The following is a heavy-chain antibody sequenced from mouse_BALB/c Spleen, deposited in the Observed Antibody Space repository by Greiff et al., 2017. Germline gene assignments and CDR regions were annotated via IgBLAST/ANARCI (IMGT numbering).Heavy chain of an antibody. CDR1: GYTFTSYN. CDR2: IYPGNGDT. V-gene: IGHV1-12*01. J-gene: IGHJ3*01. D-gene: IGHD2-4*01. Sequence: QVQLQQSGAELAKPGASVKMSCKASGYTFTSYNMHWVKQTPGQGLEWIGAIYPGNGDTSYNQKFKGKATLTADKSSSTAYMQLSSLTSEDSAVYYCARSMITTSSWFAYWGQGTLVTVSA. CDR3: ARSMITTSSWFAY.